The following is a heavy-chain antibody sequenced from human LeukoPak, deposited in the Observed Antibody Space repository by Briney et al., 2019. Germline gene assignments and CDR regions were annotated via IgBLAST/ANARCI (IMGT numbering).Heavy chain of an antibody. J-gene: IGHJ4*02. D-gene: IGHD6-13*01. Sequence: SRRSLRLSCAASGFTLSSYAMSWVRQAPGKGMEWVSAISGSVGSTYYADSVKGRFTISRDNSKNTLYLQMNSLRAEDTAVYYCAKSPRGSWYPFDYWGQGTLVTVSS. V-gene: IGHV3-23*01. CDR3: AKSPRGSWYPFDY. CDR1: GFTLSSYA. CDR2: ISGSVGST.